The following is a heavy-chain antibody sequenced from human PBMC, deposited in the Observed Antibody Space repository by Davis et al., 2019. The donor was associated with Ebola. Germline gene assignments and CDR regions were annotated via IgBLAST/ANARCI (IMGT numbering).Heavy chain of an antibody. Sequence: GGSLRLSCPASGFTFSSHWMSWVRQAPGKGLEWVSVIYSGGSTYYADSVKGRFTISRHNSKNTLYLKMNSLRAEDTAVYYCARAYDSSGSLDYWGQGTLVTVSS. CDR3: ARAYDSSGSLDY. J-gene: IGHJ4*02. D-gene: IGHD3-22*01. CDR2: IYSGGST. CDR1: GFTFSSHW. V-gene: IGHV3-53*04.